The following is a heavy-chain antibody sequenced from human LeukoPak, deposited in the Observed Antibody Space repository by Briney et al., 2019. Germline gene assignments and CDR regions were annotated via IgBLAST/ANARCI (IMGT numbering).Heavy chain of an antibody. D-gene: IGHD3-16*01. Sequence: GGSLRLSCAASGFTFSSYWMNWARQAPGKGLEWVASINQNGNVNYYVDSVKGRFTISRDNAKNSLYLQMSNLRAEDTAVYFCAWGGGLDVWGQGATVTVSS. V-gene: IGHV3-7*03. J-gene: IGHJ6*02. CDR1: GFTFSSYW. CDR3: AWGGGLDV. CDR2: INQNGNVN.